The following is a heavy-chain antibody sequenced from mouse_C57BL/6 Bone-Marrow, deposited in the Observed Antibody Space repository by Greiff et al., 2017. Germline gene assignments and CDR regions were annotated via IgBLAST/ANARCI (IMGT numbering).Heavy chain of an antibody. CDR2: IDPSDSYT. Sequence: QVQLQQPGAELVMPGASVKLSCKASGYTFTSYWMHWVKQRPGQGLEWIGEIDPSDSYTNYNQKFKGKSTLTVDKSSSTAYMQRSSLTSEDSAVYYCARGGLGYCDVWGTGTTVTVSS. D-gene: IGHD3-3*01. V-gene: IGHV1-69*01. CDR1: GYTFTSYW. CDR3: ARGGLGYCDV. J-gene: IGHJ1*03.